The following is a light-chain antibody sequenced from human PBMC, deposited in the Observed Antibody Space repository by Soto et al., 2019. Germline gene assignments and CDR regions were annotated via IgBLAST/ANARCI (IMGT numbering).Light chain of an antibody. CDR3: QSYDSSLSVVV. Sequence: QSALTQPASVSGSPGQSITISCTGTSSDVGGYNYVSWYQQNPGKAPKLMIYEVSNRPSGVPERFSGSKSGTSASLAVTGLQAEDEADDYCQSYDSSLSVVVFGAGTQLTVL. CDR2: EVS. V-gene: IGLV2-14*01. J-gene: IGLJ2*01. CDR1: SSDVGGYNY.